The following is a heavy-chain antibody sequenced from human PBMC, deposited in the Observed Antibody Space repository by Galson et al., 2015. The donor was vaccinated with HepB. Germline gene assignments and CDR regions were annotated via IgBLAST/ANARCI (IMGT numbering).Heavy chain of an antibody. J-gene: IGHJ4*02. D-gene: IGHD4-17*01. V-gene: IGHV3-23*01. Sequence: SLRLSCAASGFTFSSYAMSWVRQAPGKGLEWVSAISGSGGSTYYADSVKGRFTISRDNSKNTLYLQMNSLRAEDTAVYYCAKGTTGGGYGDLLDYWGQGALVTVSS. CDR1: GFTFSSYA. CDR3: AKGTTGGGYGDLLDY. CDR2: ISGSGGST.